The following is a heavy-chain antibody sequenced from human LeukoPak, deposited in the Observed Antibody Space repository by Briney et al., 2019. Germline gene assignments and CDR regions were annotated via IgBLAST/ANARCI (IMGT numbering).Heavy chain of an antibody. J-gene: IGHJ4*02. V-gene: IGHV4-61*02. D-gene: IGHD2-2*02. Sequence: PSETLSLTCTVSGGSISSGSYYWSWIRQPAGKGLEWIGRIYTSGSTNYNPSLKSRVTISVDTSKNQFSLKLSSVTAADTAVYHCARSYCSSTSCYTGGFDYWGQGTLVTVSS. CDR1: GGSISSGSYY. CDR3: ARSYCSSTSCYTGGFDY. CDR2: IYTSGST.